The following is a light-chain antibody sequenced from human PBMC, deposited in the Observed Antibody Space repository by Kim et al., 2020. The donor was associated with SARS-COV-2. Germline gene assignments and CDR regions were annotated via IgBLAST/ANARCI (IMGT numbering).Light chain of an antibody. CDR3: SSYAGRQNLV. J-gene: IGLJ2*01. CDR1: SSDIGGYNF. V-gene: IGLV2-8*01. Sequence: QSVTIPCTGTSSDIGGYNFVAWYQQHPGKAPKVMIYEVNKRPSGVPDRFSGSKSGNTASLTVSGLQAEDEADYYCSSYAGRQNLVFGGGTQLTVL. CDR2: EVN.